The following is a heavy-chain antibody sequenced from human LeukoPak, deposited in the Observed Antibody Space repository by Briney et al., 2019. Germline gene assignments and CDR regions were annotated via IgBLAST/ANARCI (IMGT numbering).Heavy chain of an antibody. D-gene: IGHD3-10*01. CDR1: GYTFTNYW. CDR2: MYPGDSDT. CDR3: AASTHGSGAYVCFDS. Sequence: GEGLKIFCSAAGYTFTNYWIGWVRQMAGKGLEWRGIMYPGDSDTRHSPSFQGQVTLSADKSISTAYLQWSSLKASDTAMYYCAASTHGSGAYVCFDSWGQGTLVTVSS. V-gene: IGHV5-51*01. J-gene: IGHJ4*02.